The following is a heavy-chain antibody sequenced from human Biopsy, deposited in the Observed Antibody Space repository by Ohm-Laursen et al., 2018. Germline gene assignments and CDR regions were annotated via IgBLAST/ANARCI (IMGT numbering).Heavy chain of an antibody. CDR2: ISPSGATT. Sequence: EASVKVSCKASGYTFIDYYIHWVRQAPGQGLEWMGVISPSGATTSFSQKFQGRITMTRDTSTGTVYMDLNSLGSEDTAVYYCARAGVGSDGTDSYYYGMDVWGPGTTVTVSS. V-gene: IGHV1-46*01. D-gene: IGHD5-24*01. J-gene: IGHJ6*02. CDR1: GYTFIDYY. CDR3: ARAGVGSDGTDSYYYGMDV.